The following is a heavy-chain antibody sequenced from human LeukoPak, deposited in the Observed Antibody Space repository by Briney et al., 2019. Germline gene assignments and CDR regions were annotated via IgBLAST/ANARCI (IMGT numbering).Heavy chain of an antibody. V-gene: IGHV1-69*13. CDR2: IIPIFGTA. CDR1: GYTFTGYY. J-gene: IGHJ5*02. CDR3: ARARAYYYGSGSHYNWFDP. D-gene: IGHD3-10*01. Sequence: SVKVSCKASGYTFTGYYMHWVRQAPGQGLEWMGGIIPIFGTANYAQKFQGRVTITADESTSTAYMELSSLRSEDTAVYYCARARAYYYGSGSHYNWFDPWGQGTLVTVSS.